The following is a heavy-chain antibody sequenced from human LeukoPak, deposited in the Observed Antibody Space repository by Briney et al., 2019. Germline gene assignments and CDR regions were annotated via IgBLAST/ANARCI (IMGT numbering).Heavy chain of an antibody. CDR1: GYSFTSYW. Sequence: GESLKISCKGSGYSFTSYWIGWVRQMPGKGLEWMGIIYPGDSDTRYCPSFQGQVTISADKSISTAYLQWSSLKASDTAMYYCARISYGSGSYYNVRYFDYWGQGTLVTVSS. D-gene: IGHD3-10*01. CDR3: ARISYGSGSYYNVRYFDY. J-gene: IGHJ4*02. CDR2: IYPGDSDT. V-gene: IGHV5-51*01.